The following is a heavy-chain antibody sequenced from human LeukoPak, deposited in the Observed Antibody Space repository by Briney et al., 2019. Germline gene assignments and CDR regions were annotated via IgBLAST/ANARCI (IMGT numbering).Heavy chain of an antibody. V-gene: IGHV3-33*01. J-gene: IGHJ4*02. Sequence: GGSLRLSCAASGFIFSSYGMHWVRQAPGKGLGWVAVIWYDGSNKYYADSVKGRFTISRDNSKNTLYLQVNSLRAEDTAVYYCARDELAVAKKGFLDSWGQGTLVTVSS. CDR1: GFIFSSYG. CDR3: ARDELAVAKKGFLDS. D-gene: IGHD6-19*01. CDR2: IWYDGSNK.